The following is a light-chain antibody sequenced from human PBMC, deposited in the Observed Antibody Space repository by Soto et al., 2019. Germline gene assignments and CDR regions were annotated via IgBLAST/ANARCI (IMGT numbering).Light chain of an antibody. CDR3: QQRGT. J-gene: IGKJ3*01. CDR2: NAF. V-gene: IGKV3-11*01. Sequence: EIVLTQSSSTLSLSPWERATLSCRASQSVNIYLAWYQQKPGQAPRLLINNAFNRATGIPARFSGSGSGTDFTLTISSLEPEDLAVYYCQQRGTFGPGTKVDIK. CDR1: QSVNIY.